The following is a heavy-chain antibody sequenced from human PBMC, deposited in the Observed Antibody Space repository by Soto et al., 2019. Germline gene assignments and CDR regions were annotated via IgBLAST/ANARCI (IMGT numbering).Heavy chain of an antibody. CDR2: IYWDDDH. CDR3: AREMYYSTYFDY. Sequence: QITLRESGPALVRPTQTLTLTCTFSGFSLSSNGVGVGWIRQPPGKALEWLALIYWDDDHRYSPSLKTRLTITKDTSKNQVVLTMTKLDPVDTATYYCAREMYYSTYFDYWGQGTLVTVSS. J-gene: IGHJ4*02. CDR1: GFSLSSNGVG. D-gene: IGHD3-10*01. V-gene: IGHV2-5*02.